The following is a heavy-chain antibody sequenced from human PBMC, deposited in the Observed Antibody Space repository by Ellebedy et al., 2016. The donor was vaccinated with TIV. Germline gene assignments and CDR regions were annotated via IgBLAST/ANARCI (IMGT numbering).Heavy chain of an antibody. V-gene: IGHV3-7*01. CDR1: GFSFRSYW. CDR3: ATDGSYGDFRSPAHAFVI. D-gene: IGHD4-17*01. J-gene: IGHJ3*02. Sequence: GGSLRLSCVASGFSFRSYWMSWVRQAPGKGLEWVANINQDGSQRYYVASVKGRFTISRDNAKTSLYLQVTSLRAEDTAVYYCATDGSYGDFRSPAHAFVIWGQGTVVTVSS. CDR2: INQDGSQR.